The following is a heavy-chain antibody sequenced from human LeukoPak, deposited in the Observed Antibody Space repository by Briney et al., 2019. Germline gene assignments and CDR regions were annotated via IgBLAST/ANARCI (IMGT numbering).Heavy chain of an antibody. V-gene: IGHV1-8*03. CDR2: MNPNSGNT. J-gene: IGHJ6*03. Sequence: ASVKVSCKASGYTFTSYDINWVRQATGQGLEWMGWMNPNSGNTGYAQKFQGRVTITRNTSISTAYMELSSLRSEDTAVYYCARGLSSGWHYYYMDVWGKGTTATVSS. CDR1: GYTFTSYD. CDR3: ARGLSSGWHYYYMDV. D-gene: IGHD6-19*01.